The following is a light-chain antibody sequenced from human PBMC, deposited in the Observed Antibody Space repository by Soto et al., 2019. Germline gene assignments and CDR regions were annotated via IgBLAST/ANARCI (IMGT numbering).Light chain of an antibody. V-gene: IGLV2-8*01. CDR1: ISYVGVYNY. CDR3: TSYAGSSNV. J-gene: IGLJ1*01. Sequence: QCVLTQPPSASRSPGQSVAISCTGTISYVGVYNYVSWYQQHPGKAPKLMIYEVNKRPSVVPDRFSGSKSGHTASLTVSRLQAEDEADYYCTSYAGSSNVFATWTKVPV. CDR2: EVN.